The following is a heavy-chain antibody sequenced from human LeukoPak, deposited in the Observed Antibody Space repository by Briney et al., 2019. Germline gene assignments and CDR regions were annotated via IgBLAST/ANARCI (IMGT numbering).Heavy chain of an antibody. CDR2: ISGSGHSI. CDR1: GFTFSSYA. V-gene: IGHV3-23*01. D-gene: IGHD1-26*01. J-gene: IGHJ5*02. CDR3: GATGVLLSNWFVP. Sequence: PGGSLRLSCAASGFTFSSYAMSWVRQAPGKGLEWVSAISGSGHSIYYADSVKGRFTISRDNSKNTLYLQMNSLRAEDTAVYYCGATGVLLSNWFVPWGQGTLVTVSS.